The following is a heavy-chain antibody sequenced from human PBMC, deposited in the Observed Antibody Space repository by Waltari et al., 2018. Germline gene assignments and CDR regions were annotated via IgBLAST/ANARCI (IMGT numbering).Heavy chain of an antibody. D-gene: IGHD3-3*01. CDR1: GGSISSYY. CDR2: IYTSVST. Sequence: QVQLQESGPGLVKPSETLSLTCTVSGGSISSYYWSWIRQPAGKGLEWIGRIYTSVSTNSNPSLKSGATMSVDTSKTQFSLKLSSVTAADTAVYYCAREVRLGLRFLESLGGFDPWGQGTLVTVSS. J-gene: IGHJ5*02. V-gene: IGHV4-4*07. CDR3: AREVRLGLRFLESLGGFDP.